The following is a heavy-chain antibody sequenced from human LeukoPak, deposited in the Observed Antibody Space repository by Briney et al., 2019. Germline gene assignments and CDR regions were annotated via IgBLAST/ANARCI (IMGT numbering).Heavy chain of an antibody. Sequence: ASVKVSCKASGFTFTSYGFTWVRQAPGQGLEWMGWISAYNGNTNYAQTLRGRITMTTDTSTSTVYMELRSLGSDDTAMYYCARGGLYGSGNPDYWGQGTLVTVPS. CDR1: GFTFTSYG. CDR2: ISAYNGNT. V-gene: IGHV1-18*01. J-gene: IGHJ4*02. CDR3: ARGGLYGSGNPDY. D-gene: IGHD3-10*01.